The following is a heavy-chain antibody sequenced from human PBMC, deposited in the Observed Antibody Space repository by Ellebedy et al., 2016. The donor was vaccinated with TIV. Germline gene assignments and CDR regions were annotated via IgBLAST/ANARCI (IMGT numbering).Heavy chain of an antibody. J-gene: IGHJ4*02. Sequence: AASVTVSCKASGYTFTNYDITWVRPATGQGLEWMGWMNPDSGHAGYAQKFQGRVTMTRNTSISTAYIELSSLRSEDTAVYYCARGRRGARGDYWGQGTLVIVSS. CDR1: GYTFTNYD. CDR2: MNPDSGHA. CDR3: ARGRRGARGDY. V-gene: IGHV1-8*01. D-gene: IGHD1-26*01.